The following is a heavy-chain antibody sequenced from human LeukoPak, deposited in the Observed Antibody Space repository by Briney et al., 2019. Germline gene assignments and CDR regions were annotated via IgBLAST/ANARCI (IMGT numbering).Heavy chain of an antibody. J-gene: IGHJ4*02. Sequence: PSGSLRLSCAASGFTFSSYAMSWVRQAPGKGLEWVSSISDSARTTYYADSVKGRFTISRDSSKNTVYLQMNSLRAEDTAIYYCAKRWSYIDYWGQGALVTVSS. CDR2: ISDSARTT. V-gene: IGHV3-23*01. CDR1: GFTFSSYA. D-gene: IGHD4-23*01. CDR3: AKRWSYIDY.